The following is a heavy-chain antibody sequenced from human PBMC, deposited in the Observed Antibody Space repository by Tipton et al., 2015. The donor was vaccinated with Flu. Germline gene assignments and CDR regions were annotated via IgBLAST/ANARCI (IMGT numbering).Heavy chain of an antibody. V-gene: IGHV3-49*04. CDR3: TRDRGRRHYDILTGYYLSLLFDY. J-gene: IGHJ4*02. CDR2: IRSKAYGGTT. CDR1: GFTFGDYA. Sequence: SLRLSCTASGFTFGDYAMSWVRQAPGKGLEWVGFIRSKAYGGTTEYAAPVKGRFTISRDDSKSIAYLQMNSLKTEDTAVYYCTRDRGRRHYDILTGYYLSLLFDYWGQGTLVTVSS. D-gene: IGHD3-9*01.